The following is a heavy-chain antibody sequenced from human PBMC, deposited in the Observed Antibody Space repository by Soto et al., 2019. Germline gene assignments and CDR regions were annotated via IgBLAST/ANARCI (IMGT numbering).Heavy chain of an antibody. CDR1: GFTFDDYT. J-gene: IGHJ6*02. CDR3: AKADIAAAGTYYYYGMDV. V-gene: IGHV3-43*01. Sequence: GGSLRLSCAASGFTFDDYTMHWVRQAPGKGLEWVSLISWDGGSTYYADSVKGRFTTSRDNSKNSLYLQMNSLRTEDTALYYCAKADIAAAGTYYYYGMDVWGQGTTVTVS. CDR2: ISWDGGST. D-gene: IGHD6-13*01.